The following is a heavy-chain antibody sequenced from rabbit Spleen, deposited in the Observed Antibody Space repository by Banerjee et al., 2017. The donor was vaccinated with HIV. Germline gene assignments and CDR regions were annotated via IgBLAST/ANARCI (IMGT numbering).Heavy chain of an antibody. CDR3: ARDAGTSFSTYGMDL. CDR2: IKVGSNDIT. D-gene: IGHD8-1*01. Sequence: QSLEESGGDLVKPGASLTLTCTASGFSFSSNYYMCWVRQAPGKGLEWIACIKVGSNDITYYATWAEGRFTISKTSSTTVTLQMTSLTAADTATYFCARDAGTSFSTYGMDLWGPGTLVTVS. J-gene: IGHJ6*01. V-gene: IGHV1S40*01. CDR1: GFSFSSNYY.